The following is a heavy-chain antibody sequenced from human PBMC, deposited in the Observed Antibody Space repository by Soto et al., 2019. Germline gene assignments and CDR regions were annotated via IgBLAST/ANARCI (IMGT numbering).Heavy chain of an antibody. CDR1: GFTFSSYW. CDR3: ARDRLGYCSSTSCYEHNWFDP. Sequence: GGSLRLSCAASGFTFSSYWMSWVRQAPGKGLEWVANIKQDGSENYYVDSVRGRFTISRDNAKNSLYLQMNSLRAEDTAVYYCARDRLGYCSSTSCYEHNWFDPWGQGTLGTVS. V-gene: IGHV3-7*01. CDR2: IKQDGSEN. D-gene: IGHD2-2*01. J-gene: IGHJ5*02.